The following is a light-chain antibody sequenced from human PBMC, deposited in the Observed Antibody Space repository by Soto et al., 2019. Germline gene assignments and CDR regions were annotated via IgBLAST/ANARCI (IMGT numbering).Light chain of an antibody. Sequence: EIVLTQSPAILSVSPGERATLSCRASQSISRSLAWYQQKPGLAPRLLIYDVSTRATGIPDRFSGSGSGTDFTLTITGLEPEDFAVYYCQQYAHSPLTFGGGTKVDIK. J-gene: IGKJ4*01. CDR3: QQYAHSPLT. V-gene: IGKV3D-20*01. CDR1: QSISRS. CDR2: DVS.